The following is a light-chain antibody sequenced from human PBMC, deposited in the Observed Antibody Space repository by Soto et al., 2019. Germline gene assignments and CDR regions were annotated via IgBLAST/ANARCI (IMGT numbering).Light chain of an antibody. Sequence: EIVMTQSPATLSVSPGERATLSCRASQSVSSNLAWYQQKPGQAPRLLIYGASTRANGIPARFSGSGSGTELTLPISSLQSEDFSVYYCQQYNNWPQSFGPGTKVEIK. J-gene: IGKJ1*01. CDR1: QSVSSN. CDR2: GAS. CDR3: QQYNNWPQS. V-gene: IGKV3-15*01.